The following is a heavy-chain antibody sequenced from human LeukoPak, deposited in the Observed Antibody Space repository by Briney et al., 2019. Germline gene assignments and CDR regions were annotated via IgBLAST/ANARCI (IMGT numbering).Heavy chain of an antibody. D-gene: IGHD3-9*01. Sequence: GGSLRLSCAASGFTFSSHWMHWVRQAPGKGLEWVANIKQDGSEKYYVDSVKGRFTISRDNAKNSLYLQMDSLRAEDTAVYFCARTSGTGWSHWGQGTLVTVSS. CDR1: GFTFSSHW. V-gene: IGHV3-7*01. CDR3: ARTSGTGWSH. J-gene: IGHJ1*01. CDR2: IKQDGSEK.